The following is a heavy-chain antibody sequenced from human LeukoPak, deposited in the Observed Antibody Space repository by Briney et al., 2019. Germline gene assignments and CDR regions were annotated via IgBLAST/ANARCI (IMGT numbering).Heavy chain of an antibody. J-gene: IGHJ4*02. Sequence: GGSLRLSCAASGFTFSSYGMHWVRQAPGKWLEWVAFIRSDGSNKYYADSVKGRFTISRDNSKNTLYLQMNSLRAEDTAVYYCAKSLSSDHGDYWGQGTLVTVSS. D-gene: IGHD1-14*01. CDR1: GFTFSSYG. V-gene: IGHV3-30*02. CDR2: IRSDGSNK. CDR3: AKSLSSDHGDY.